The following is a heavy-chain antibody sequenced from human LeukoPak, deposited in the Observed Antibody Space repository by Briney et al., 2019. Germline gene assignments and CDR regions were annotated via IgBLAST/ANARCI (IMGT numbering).Heavy chain of an antibody. V-gene: IGHV3-7*03. Sequence: GGSLRLSCAGSGFTFSSYWMNWVRQAPGKGLEWVATIKEDGSQIYYVDSVKGRFTISRDNAKNSLYLQMNSLRAEDTAVYFCARTEFYASGSFYRYWGQGSLVTVSS. CDR1: GFTFSSYW. D-gene: IGHD3-10*01. CDR3: ARTEFYASGSFYRY. J-gene: IGHJ4*02. CDR2: IKEDGSQI.